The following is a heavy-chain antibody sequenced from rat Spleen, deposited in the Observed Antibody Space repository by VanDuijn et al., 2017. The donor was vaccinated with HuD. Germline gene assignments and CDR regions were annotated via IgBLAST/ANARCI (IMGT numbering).Heavy chain of an antibody. Sequence: EVQLVESDGGLVQPGRSLKLSCAASGFTFSDYFMAWLRQAPTTGLERVAIISYDGNAPYYRDSVKGRFTISRDNAKSTLYLQMDSLRSEDTATYYCARHRLYYYDGTYYYSRVMDAWGQGASVTVSS. D-gene: IGHD1-12*02. CDR1: GFTFSDYF. V-gene: IGHV5-29*01. J-gene: IGHJ4*01. CDR3: ARHRLYYYDGTYYYSRVMDA. CDR2: ISYDGNAP.